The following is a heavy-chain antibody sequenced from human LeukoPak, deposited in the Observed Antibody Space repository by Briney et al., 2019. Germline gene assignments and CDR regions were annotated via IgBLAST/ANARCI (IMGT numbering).Heavy chain of an antibody. J-gene: IGHJ3*02. D-gene: IGHD3-22*01. CDR1: GFTFSSYS. CDR2: ISSSSSYI. CDR3: AREPTYYYDSSGYYSAFDI. V-gene: IGHV3-21*01. Sequence: GGSLRLSCAASGFTFSSYSMNWVRQAPGKGLEWVSSISSSSSYIYYADSVKGRFTISRDNAKNSLYLQMNSLRAEDTAVYYCAREPTYYYDSSGYYSAFDIWGQGTMVTVPS.